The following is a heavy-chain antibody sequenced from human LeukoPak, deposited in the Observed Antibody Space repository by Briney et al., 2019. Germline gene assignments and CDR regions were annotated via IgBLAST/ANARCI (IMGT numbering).Heavy chain of an antibody. J-gene: IGHJ4*02. V-gene: IGHV1-8*01. Sequence: GASVKVSCKASGYTFTSYDINWVRQATGQGLEWMGWMNPNSGNTGYAQKFQGRVTMTRNTSISTAYMELSSLRSEDTAVYYCARGTGEEYTYGRYYFDYWGQGTLVTVSS. CDR1: GYTFTSYD. CDR3: ARGTGEEYTYGRYYFDY. D-gene: IGHD5-18*01. CDR2: MNPNSGNT.